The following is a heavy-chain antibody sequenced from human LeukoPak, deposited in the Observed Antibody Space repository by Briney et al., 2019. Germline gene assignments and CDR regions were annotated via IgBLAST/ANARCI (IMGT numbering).Heavy chain of an antibody. D-gene: IGHD1-26*01. CDR1: GFTFSSYA. Sequence: PGGSLRLSCAASGFTFSSYAMSWVRQAPGKGLEWVAVISYDGSNKYYADSVKGRFTISRDNSKNTLYLQMNSLRAEDTAVYYCARDIRGDPASTNFDYWGQGTLVTVSS. V-gene: IGHV3-30-3*01. CDR3: ARDIRGDPASTNFDY. CDR2: ISYDGSNK. J-gene: IGHJ4*02.